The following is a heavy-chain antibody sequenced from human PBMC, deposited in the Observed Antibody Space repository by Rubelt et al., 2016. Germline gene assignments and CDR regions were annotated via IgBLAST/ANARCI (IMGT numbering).Heavy chain of an antibody. V-gene: IGHV4-59*08. J-gene: IGHJ4*02. CDR3: ARRVYSGSYYYFDY. Sequence: QVQLQESGPGLVKPSGTLSLACTVSGGSISSYYWSWIRQPPGKGLEWIGNIFYSGSTNYNPSLKSRVTLSVETSKNQFSLKLSSVTAADTAVYYCARRVYSGSYYYFDYWGQGTLVTVSS. D-gene: IGHD1-26*01. CDR2: IFYSGST. CDR1: GGSISSYY.